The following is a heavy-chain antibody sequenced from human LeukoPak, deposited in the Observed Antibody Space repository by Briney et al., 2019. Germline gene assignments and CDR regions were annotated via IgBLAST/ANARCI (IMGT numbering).Heavy chain of an antibody. CDR3: ARVDIRAAYFDY. D-gene: IGHD5-12*01. CDR2: IYTSGST. Sequence: PSETLSLTCTVSDGSISSYYWSWIRQPAGKGLEWIGRIYTSGSTGYNPSLKSRVTMSVDTSKNQFSLKLSTVTAADTAVYYCARVDIRAAYFDYWGQGTLVTVSA. J-gene: IGHJ4*02. V-gene: IGHV4-4*07. CDR1: DGSISSYY.